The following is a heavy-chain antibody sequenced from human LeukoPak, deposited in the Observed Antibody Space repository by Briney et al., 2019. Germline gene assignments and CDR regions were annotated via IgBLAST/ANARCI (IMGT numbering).Heavy chain of an antibody. CDR2: IYYSGST. V-gene: IGHV4-59*01. CDR3: ARDLFENWFDP. CDR1: GGSISSYY. Sequence: SETLSLTCTVSGGSISSYYWSWIRQPPGKGLEWIGYIYYSGSTNYNPSLKSRVTISVDTSKNQFSLKLSSVTAADTAVYYCARDLFENWFDPWGQGTLVTVSS. D-gene: IGHD3-9*01. J-gene: IGHJ5*02.